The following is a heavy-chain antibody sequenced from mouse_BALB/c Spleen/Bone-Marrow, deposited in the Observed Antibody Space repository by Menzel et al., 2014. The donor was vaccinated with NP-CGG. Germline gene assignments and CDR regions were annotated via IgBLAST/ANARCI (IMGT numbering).Heavy chain of an antibody. CDR1: GYTFTDYA. D-gene: IGHD2-2*01. CDR2: ISTYYGNI. J-gene: IGHJ4*01. Sequence: VQLQQSGPELVRPGVSVKISCKGSGYTFTDYAMHWVKQSHAKSLEWIGVISTYYGNINYNQKFKGKATMTVDKSSSTAYMELARLTSEDSVIYYCARWLQAMDYWGQGTSVTVSS. CDR3: ARWLQAMDY. V-gene: IGHV1-67*01.